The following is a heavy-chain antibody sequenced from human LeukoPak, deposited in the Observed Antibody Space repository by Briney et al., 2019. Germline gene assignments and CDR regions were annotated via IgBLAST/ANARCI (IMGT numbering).Heavy chain of an antibody. CDR1: GDSIKNNNYY. CDR2: IYTSGST. D-gene: IGHD2/OR15-2a*01. V-gene: IGHV4-61*02. Sequence: SQTLSLTCTVSGDSIKNNNYYWSWIRQPAGKGLEWIGRIYTSGSTIYSPSLKSRLTISIDTSKNQFSLRLTSVTGADTAVYFCGSRNTLNGLHYWGQGTLVCLPS. J-gene: IGHJ4*02. CDR3: GSRNTLNGLHY.